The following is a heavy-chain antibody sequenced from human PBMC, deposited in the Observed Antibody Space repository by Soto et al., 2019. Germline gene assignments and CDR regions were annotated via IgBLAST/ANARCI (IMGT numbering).Heavy chain of an antibody. CDR1: GFSLSTSGVG. D-gene: IGHD2-21*02. V-gene: IGHV2-5*02. J-gene: IGHJ6*02. CDR3: IQSRCGGDCLQSYASHYYYGMDV. Sequence: QITLKESGPTLVKPTQTLTLTCTFSGFSLSTSGVGVGWIRQPPGKALEWLALIYWDDDKRYSPSLRSRLTSSKDTSNNQVGLTMTNTDPVDTATYYCIQSRCGGDCLQSYASHYYYGMDVWGQGTTVTVSS. CDR2: IYWDDDK.